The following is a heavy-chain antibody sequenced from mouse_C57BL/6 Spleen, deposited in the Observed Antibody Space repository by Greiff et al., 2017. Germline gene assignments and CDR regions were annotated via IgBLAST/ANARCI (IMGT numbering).Heavy chain of an antibody. CDR3: ASRDYDYRYWYFDV. CDR2: ISDGGSYT. CDR1: GFTFSSYA. D-gene: IGHD2-4*01. J-gene: IGHJ1*03. V-gene: IGHV5-4*01. Sequence: EVQLVESGGGLVKPGGSLKLSCAASGFTFSSYAMSWVRQTPEKRLEWVATISDGGSYTSYPDNVKGRFTISRDNAKNNLYLQMSHLKSEDTAMYDCASRDYDYRYWYFDVWGTGTTVTVSS.